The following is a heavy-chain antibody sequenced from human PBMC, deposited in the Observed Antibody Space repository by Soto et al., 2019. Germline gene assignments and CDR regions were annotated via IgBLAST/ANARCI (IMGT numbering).Heavy chain of an antibody. D-gene: IGHD6-13*01. CDR2: ISGSGGST. CDR1: GFTFSSYA. V-gene: IGHV3-23*01. Sequence: PGGSLRLSCAASGFTFSSYAMSWVRQAPGKGLEWVSAISGSGGSTYYADSVKGRFTISRDNSKNTLYLQMNSLRAEDTAVYYCAKDQEAADTQGLDAFDIWGQGKMVTVSS. J-gene: IGHJ3*02. CDR3: AKDQEAADTQGLDAFDI.